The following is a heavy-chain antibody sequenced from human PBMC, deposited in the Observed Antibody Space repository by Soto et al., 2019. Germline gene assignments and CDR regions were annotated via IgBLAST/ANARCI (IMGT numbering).Heavy chain of an antibody. J-gene: IGHJ4*02. D-gene: IGHD2-2*01. CDR1: GFTFSSYA. V-gene: IGHV3-23*01. CDR2: ISGSGGGT. Sequence: GGSLRLSCAASGFTFSSYAMSWVRQAPGKGLEWVSSISGSGGGTYYADSVKGRFTISRDNSKNTLYLQMNSLRAEDTAVYYCAKDGILCSNDYWGQGTLVTVSS. CDR3: AKDGILCSNDY.